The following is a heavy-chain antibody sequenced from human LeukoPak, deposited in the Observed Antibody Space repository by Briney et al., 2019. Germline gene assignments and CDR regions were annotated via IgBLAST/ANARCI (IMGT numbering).Heavy chain of an antibody. D-gene: IGHD1-26*01. J-gene: IGHJ1*01. CDR1: GFTFSSYS. Sequence: PGGSLRLSCTASGFTFSSYSMNWVRQAPGKGLEWVSSISSSSSNYIYYADSVKGRFTISRDNAKNSLYLQMNSLRAEDTAVYYCARGFSGTYYAEYFQHWGQGTLVTVSS. V-gene: IGHV3-21*04. CDR2: ISSSSSNYI. CDR3: ARGFSGTYYAEYFQH.